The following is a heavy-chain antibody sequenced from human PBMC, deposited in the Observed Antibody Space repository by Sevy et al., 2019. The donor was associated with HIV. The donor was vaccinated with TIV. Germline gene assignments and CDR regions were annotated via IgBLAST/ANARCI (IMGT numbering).Heavy chain of an antibody. CDR3: ARESGQGGGYYYYYFGLDV. D-gene: IGHD3-16*01. CDR2: ITPITGGT. CDR1: GYTFTGSY. V-gene: IGHV1-2*06. Sequence: ASVKVSCKASGYTFTGSYIHWVRQAPGQGLEWMGRITPITGGTDYAQRFQGRITLTRDTSISTAYMVLSSLRSDDTAVYYCARESGQGGGYYYYYFGLDVWGQGTTVTVSS. J-gene: IGHJ6*02.